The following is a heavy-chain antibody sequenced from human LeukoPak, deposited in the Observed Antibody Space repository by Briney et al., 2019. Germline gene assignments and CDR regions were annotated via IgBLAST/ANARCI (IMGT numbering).Heavy chain of an antibody. V-gene: IGHV1-2*02. D-gene: IGHD3-10*01. CDR3: AREMTHTFGELSGWFDP. J-gene: IGHJ5*02. CDR1: GYTFTGYY. CDR2: INPNSGGT. Sequence: ASVKVSCKASGYTFTGYYMHWVRQAPGQGLEWMGWINPNSGGTSYAQKFQGRVTMTRDTSISTAYMELSRLRSDDTAVYYCAREMTHTFGELSGWFDPWGQGTLVTVSS.